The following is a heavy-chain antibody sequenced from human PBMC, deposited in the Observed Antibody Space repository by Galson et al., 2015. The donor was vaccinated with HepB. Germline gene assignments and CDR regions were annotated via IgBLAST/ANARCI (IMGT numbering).Heavy chain of an antibody. Sequence: SLRLSCAVSSYWMSWVRQAPGRGLEWVANIKQDGSEKYYVDSVKGRFTISRDNAKNSLFLQMNSLRVEDTAVYYCARGMVVVGPGTYYYYGMDVWGQGTTVTVSS. D-gene: IGHD3-22*01. CDR3: ARGMVVVGPGTYYYYGMDV. CDR1: SSYW. V-gene: IGHV3-7*01. CDR2: IKQDGSEK. J-gene: IGHJ6*02.